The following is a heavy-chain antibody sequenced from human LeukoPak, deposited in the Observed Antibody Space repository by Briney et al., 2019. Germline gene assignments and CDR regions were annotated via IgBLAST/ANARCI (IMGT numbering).Heavy chain of an antibody. CDR3: ARDRRSSSWSGFNP. J-gene: IGHJ5*02. D-gene: IGHD6-13*01. V-gene: IGHV1-69*04. Sequence: SVKVSCKASGGTFSSYTISWVRQAPGQGLEWMGRIIPILGIANYAQKFQGRVTITADKSTSTAYMELSSLRSEDTAVYYCARDRRSSSWSGFNPWGQGTLVTVSS. CDR1: GGTFSSYT. CDR2: IIPILGIA.